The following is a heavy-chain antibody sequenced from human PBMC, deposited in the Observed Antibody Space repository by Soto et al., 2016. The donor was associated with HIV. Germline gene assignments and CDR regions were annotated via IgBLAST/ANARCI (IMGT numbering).Heavy chain of an antibody. V-gene: IGHV4-38-2*01. Sequence: QVQLQESGPGLVKPSETLSLTCAVSNYAISRGYYWSWLRQPPGKSLQWIGEISQSGVATYYPSLKSRVTISIDTSKNQFSLNLTSVNVADTATYFCARLPSKRGRPFDLWGQGTLVIVSS. CDR2: ISQSGVA. CDR1: NYAISRGYY. J-gene: IGHJ4*02. D-gene: IGHD4-4*01. CDR3: ARLPSKRGRPFDL.